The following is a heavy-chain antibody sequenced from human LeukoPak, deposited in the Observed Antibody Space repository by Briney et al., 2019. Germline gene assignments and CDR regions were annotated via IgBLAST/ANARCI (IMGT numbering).Heavy chain of an antibody. CDR3: ARRRTMFGYFAGEFDY. J-gene: IGHJ4*02. CDR1: GGSISSSSYY. CDR2: IYYSGSS. D-gene: IGHD3-10*02. Sequence: SETLSLTCTVSGGSISSSSYYWGWIRQPPGKGLEWIGSIYYSGSSNNNPSLKSRVTISVDTSRNQFSLKLSSVTAADTAVYYCARRRTMFGYFAGEFDYWGQGTPVTVSP. V-gene: IGHV4-39*01.